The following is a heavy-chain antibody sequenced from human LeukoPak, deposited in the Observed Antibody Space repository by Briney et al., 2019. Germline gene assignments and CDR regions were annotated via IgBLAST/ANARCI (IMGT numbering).Heavy chain of an antibody. CDR1: GGSFSGYY. CDR2: INHSGST. CDR3: ARPHYSSSWYSRYFQH. V-gene: IGHV4-34*01. Sequence: SETLSPTCAVYGGSFSGYYWSWIRQPPGKGLEWIGEINHSGSTNYNPSLKSRVTISVDTSKNQFSLKLSSVTAADTAVYYCARPHYSSSWYSRYFQHWGQGTLVTVSS. J-gene: IGHJ1*01. D-gene: IGHD6-13*01.